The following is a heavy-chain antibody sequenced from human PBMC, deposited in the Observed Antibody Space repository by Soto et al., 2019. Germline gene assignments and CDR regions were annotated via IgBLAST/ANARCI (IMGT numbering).Heavy chain of an antibody. CDR1: GGSISSYY. CDR2: IYYSGST. V-gene: IGHV4-59*01. J-gene: IGHJ3*02. D-gene: IGHD4-17*01. Sequence: QVQLQESGPGLVKPSETLSLTCTVPGGSISSYYWSWIRQPPGKGLEWIGYIYYSGSTNYNPSLKSRVTISVDTSKKQFSLKLSSVTAADTDVYYCARADGDYVYAFDIWGQGTMVTVSS. CDR3: ARADGDYVYAFDI.